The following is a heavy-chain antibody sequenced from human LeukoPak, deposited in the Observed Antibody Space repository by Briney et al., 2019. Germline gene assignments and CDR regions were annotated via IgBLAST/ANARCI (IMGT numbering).Heavy chain of an antibody. D-gene: IGHD1-26*01. CDR2: IYSGGLT. CDR1: GFTVSTNY. J-gene: IGHJ4*02. Sequence: GGSLRLSCAASGFTVSTNYMSWVRQAPGKGLEWVSLIYSGGLTYYADSGKGRFTISRDNSKNTLHLQMTSLRAEDTAVYYCARAQYSGRYWGDFDNWGQGTLVTVSS. V-gene: IGHV3-53*01. CDR3: ARAQYSGRYWGDFDN.